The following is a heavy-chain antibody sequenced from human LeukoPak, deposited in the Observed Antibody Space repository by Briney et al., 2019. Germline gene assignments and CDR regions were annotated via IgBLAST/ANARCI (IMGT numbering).Heavy chain of an antibody. D-gene: IGHD6-13*01. V-gene: IGHV4-34*01. CDR3: ARSDTHHIHSSSWHFDY. CDR2: INHSGST. J-gene: IGHJ4*02. CDR1: GGSFSGYY. Sequence: SETLSLTCAVYGGSFSGYYWSWIRQPPGKGLEWIGEINHSGSTNYNPSLKSRVSISIDTSKNQFSLELNSVTAADTAVYYCARSDTHHIHSSSWHFDYWGQGTLVTVSS.